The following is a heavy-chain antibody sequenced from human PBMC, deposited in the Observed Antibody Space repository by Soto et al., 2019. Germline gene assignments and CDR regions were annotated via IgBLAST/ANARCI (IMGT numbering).Heavy chain of an antibody. CDR2: ISHSGST. V-gene: IGHV4-30-2*05. CDR3: ARRAYCGANCYSVYFDS. Sequence: DLEWIGYISHSGSTSYNPSLKSRLSISVDTSKNQFSLKLTSVTAADTAVYYCARRAYCGANCYSVYFDSWGQGALVTVSS. J-gene: IGHJ4*02. D-gene: IGHD2-21*02.